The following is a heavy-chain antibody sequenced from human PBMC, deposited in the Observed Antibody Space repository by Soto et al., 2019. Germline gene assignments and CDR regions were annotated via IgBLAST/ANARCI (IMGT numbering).Heavy chain of an antibody. J-gene: IGHJ4*02. V-gene: IGHV3-30*03. D-gene: IGHD4-4*01. CDR3: AITSVADASFDY. CDR1: GFMFSNNG. Sequence: QVPLVESGGGVVHPGRSLSLSCAGSGFMFSNNGMHWVRRAPGKGLEWVAFISYDGSETFYADSVKGRFTISRDNSKSTLFLHMSSLKNEDTAVYYCAITSVADASFDYWGQGTLVTVSS. CDR2: ISYDGSET.